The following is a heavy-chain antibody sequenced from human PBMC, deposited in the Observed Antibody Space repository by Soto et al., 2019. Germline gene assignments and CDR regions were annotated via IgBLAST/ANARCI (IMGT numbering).Heavy chain of an antibody. D-gene: IGHD3-3*01. CDR3: AKVPDDFWSGFMDV. V-gene: IGHV3-23*01. CDR2: ISGSGGST. J-gene: IGHJ6*02. CDR1: GFTFSSYA. Sequence: GGSLRLSCAAPGFTFSSYAMSWVRQAPGKGLEWVSAISGSGGSTYYADSVKGRFTISRDNSKNTLYLQMNSLRAEDTAVYYCAKVPDDFWSGFMDVWGQGTTVTVSS.